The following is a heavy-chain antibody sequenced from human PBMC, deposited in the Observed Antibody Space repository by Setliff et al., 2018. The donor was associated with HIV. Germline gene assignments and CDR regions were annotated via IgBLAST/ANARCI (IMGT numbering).Heavy chain of an antibody. V-gene: IGHV1-24*01. D-gene: IGHD3-22*01. CDR3: ARDDHYYDMGSIYSDWYFDV. Sequence: ASVKVSCKVYGYTLSELSIHWVRQAPGKGLEWMGYFDPQDGETVYAQKFQGRVTLTEDTSTGTAYMELSGLRSEDTAVYYCARDDHYYDMGSIYSDWYFDVWGPATQVTSPQ. CDR1: GYTLSELS. J-gene: IGHJ2*01. CDR2: FDPQDGET.